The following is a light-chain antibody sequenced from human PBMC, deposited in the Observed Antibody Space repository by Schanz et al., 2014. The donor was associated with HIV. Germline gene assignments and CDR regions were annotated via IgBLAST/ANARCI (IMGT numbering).Light chain of an antibody. Sequence: EIVLTQSPDTLSLSPGERATLSCRASQTVTNNFFAWYQQKPGQSPRLLIYDASNRATGIPARFSGSGSGTDFTLTISRLEPEDFAVYYCQQYDRSPYTFGGGTKVEIK. CDR2: DAS. CDR3: QQYDRSPYT. V-gene: IGKV3-20*01. J-gene: IGKJ4*01. CDR1: QTVTNNF.